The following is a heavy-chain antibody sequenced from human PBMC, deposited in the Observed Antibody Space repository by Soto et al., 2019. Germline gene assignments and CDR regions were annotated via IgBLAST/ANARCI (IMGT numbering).Heavy chain of an antibody. J-gene: IGHJ6*02. CDR2: IDQNGIT. CDR3: ARLSRDYYYYGMDV. V-gene: IGHV4-4*02. CDR1: GDPISSSKW. Sequence: LSLTCAVSGDPISSSKWWTWVRQTPGKGLEWIGKIDQNGITNYNPSLESRVTILKDNSKNQLSLKLTSVTAVDSAVYYCARLSRDYYYYGMDVWGQGATVTVSS.